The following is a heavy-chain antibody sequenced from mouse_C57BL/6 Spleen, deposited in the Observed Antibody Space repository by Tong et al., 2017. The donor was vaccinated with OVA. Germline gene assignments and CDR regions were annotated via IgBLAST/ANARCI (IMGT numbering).Heavy chain of an antibody. V-gene: IGHV5-12-1*01. J-gene: IGHJ1*01. Sequence: EVQLQESGGGLVKPGGSLKLSCAASGFAFSSYDMSWVRQTPEKRLEWVAYISSGGGSTYYPDTVKGRFTISRDNAKNTRYLQMSSLKSEDTAMYYCARPGEVRYFDVWGAVTTVTVSS. D-gene: IGHD2-14*01. CDR1: GFAFSSYD. CDR3: ARPGEVRYFDV. CDR2: ISSGGGST.